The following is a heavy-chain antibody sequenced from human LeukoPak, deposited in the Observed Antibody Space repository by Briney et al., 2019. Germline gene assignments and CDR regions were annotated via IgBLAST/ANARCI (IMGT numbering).Heavy chain of an antibody. D-gene: IGHD2-2*01. CDR2: ISGSGGST. Sequence: PGGSLRLSCAASGFTVSSNYMSWVRQAPGKGLEWVSAISGSGGSTYYADSVKGRFTISRDNSKNTLYLQMNSLRAEDTAVYYCAKEGLPAAIHWFDPWGQGTLVTVSS. V-gene: IGHV3-23*01. J-gene: IGHJ5*02. CDR1: GFTVSSNY. CDR3: AKEGLPAAIHWFDP.